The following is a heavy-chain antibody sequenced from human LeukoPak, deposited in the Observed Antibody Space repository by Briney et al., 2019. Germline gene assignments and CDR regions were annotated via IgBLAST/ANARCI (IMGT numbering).Heavy chain of an antibody. CDR3: ARDPPINGSPLDC. D-gene: IGHD1-26*01. Sequence: PGGSLRLSCAASGFTFSSYAMSWVRQAPGKGLEWVAVIWYDGSNKYYADSVKGRFTISRDNSKNMLYLQMNTLRAEDTAVYYCARDPPINGSPLDCWGQGTLVTVSS. V-gene: IGHV3-33*08. CDR2: IWYDGSNK. J-gene: IGHJ4*02. CDR1: GFTFSSYA.